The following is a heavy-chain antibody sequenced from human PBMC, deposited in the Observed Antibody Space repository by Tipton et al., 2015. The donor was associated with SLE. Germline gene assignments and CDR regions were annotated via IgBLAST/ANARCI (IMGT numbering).Heavy chain of an antibody. CDR1: GFTFSSYA. CDR3: TTSLYYPGTYYSAGGGYPDY. V-gene: IGHV3-15*01. Sequence: QLVQSGGGLVQAGGSLRLSCAASGFTFSSYAMSWVRQAPGKGLEWIGRIKSEIDGGTTDYAAPVRGRFTISRDDSKNTLFLQMTRLQTADTAFYYCTTSLYYPGTYYSAGGGYPDYWGQGTLVTVSS. J-gene: IGHJ4*02. D-gene: IGHD3-22*01. CDR2: IKSEIDGGTT.